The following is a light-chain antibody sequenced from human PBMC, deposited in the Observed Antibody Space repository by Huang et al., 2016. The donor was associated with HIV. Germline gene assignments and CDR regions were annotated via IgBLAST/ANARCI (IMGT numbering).Light chain of an antibody. V-gene: IGKV3-11*01. Sequence: EIVLTQSPATLSLSPGERATLPCRASQTVSSYLAWYQQKPGQAPRLLIYDASNRATGIPARCSGRGSGTDFTLTISSLEPEDFAVYYCQLRSTWPGDTFGGGTKVEIK. J-gene: IGKJ4*01. CDR2: DAS. CDR3: QLRSTWPGDT. CDR1: QTVSSY.